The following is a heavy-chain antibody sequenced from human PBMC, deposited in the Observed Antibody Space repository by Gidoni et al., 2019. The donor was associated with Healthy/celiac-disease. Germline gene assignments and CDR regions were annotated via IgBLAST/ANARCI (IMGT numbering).Heavy chain of an antibody. CDR1: GGSFSGYY. CDR3: ARRGLGYCSGGSCYSATPFDY. CDR2: INHSGST. J-gene: IGHJ4*02. D-gene: IGHD2-15*01. V-gene: IGHV4-34*01. Sequence: QVQLQQWGAGLLKPSETLTLTCAVYGGSFSGYYWCWIRQPPGKGLEWIGEINHSGSTNYSPSLKRRVTISVDTSKSQLALKRSSVTAADTAVYYCARRGLGYCSGGSCYSATPFDYWGQGTLVTVSS.